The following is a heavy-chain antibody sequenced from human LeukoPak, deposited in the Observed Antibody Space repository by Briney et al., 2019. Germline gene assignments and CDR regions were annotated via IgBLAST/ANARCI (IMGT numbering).Heavy chain of an antibody. CDR2: IYYSGST. V-gene: IGHV4-59*01. J-gene: IGHJ4*02. CDR3: ARVKSDIFDY. D-gene: IGHD3-9*01. CDR1: GGSISSYY. Sequence: SETLSLTCTVSGGSISSYYWSWIRQPPGKGLEWIGYIYYSGSTNYNPSLKSRVTISVDTSKNQLSLKLSSVTAADTAVYYCARVKSDIFDYWGQGTLVTVSS.